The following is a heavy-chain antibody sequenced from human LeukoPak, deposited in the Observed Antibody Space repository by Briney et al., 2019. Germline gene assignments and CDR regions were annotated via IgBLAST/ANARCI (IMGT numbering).Heavy chain of an antibody. CDR3: ARESTGSYSGIDY. Sequence: PGGSLRLSCAASGFTFSSYGIHWVRQAPGKGLEGVAVIWHDGIYKYYADSVKGRFTISRDNSKNMLFLEMNSLRAEDAAVYYCARESTGSYSGIDYWGQGTPVTASA. CDR2: IWHDGIYK. J-gene: IGHJ4*02. V-gene: IGHV3-33*01. D-gene: IGHD1-26*01. CDR1: GFTFSSYG.